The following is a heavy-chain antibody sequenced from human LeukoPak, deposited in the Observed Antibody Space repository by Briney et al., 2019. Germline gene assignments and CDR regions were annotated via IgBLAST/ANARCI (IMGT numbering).Heavy chain of an antibody. J-gene: IGHJ5*02. CDR3: AKDDYYDSSGDPNWFDP. CDR2: ISYDGSDK. Sequence: GGSLRLSCAASGFTFSNYGMNWVRQAPGKGLEWVAVISYDGSDKYYADSVKGRFTISRDNSKNTLYLQMNSLRAEDTAVYFCAKDDYYDSSGDPNWFDPWGQGTLVTVSS. D-gene: IGHD3-22*01. CDR1: GFTFSNYG. V-gene: IGHV3-30*18.